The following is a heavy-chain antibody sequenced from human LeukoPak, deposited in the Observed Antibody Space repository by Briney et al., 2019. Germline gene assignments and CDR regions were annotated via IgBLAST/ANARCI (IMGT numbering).Heavy chain of an antibody. CDR1: GPIFHEHA. CDR2: ISLNTDRI. J-gene: IGHJ4*02. D-gene: IGHD3-10*01. V-gene: IGHV3-9*01. CDR3: GKDLKPGGLDS. Sequence: PGGSLRLSCEVSGPIFHEHAMHWVRQSPGKGLEWVSGISLNTDRIGYADSVKGRFTVSRDNAKNSVYLQMSSLRVEDTALYYCGKDLKPGGLDSWGQGTLVTVSS.